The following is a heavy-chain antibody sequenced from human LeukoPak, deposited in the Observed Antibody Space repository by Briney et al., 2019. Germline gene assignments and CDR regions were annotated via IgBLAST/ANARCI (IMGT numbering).Heavy chain of an antibody. V-gene: IGHV1-69*13. CDR3: ARGDFISSRDYLFFFDY. CDR2: IIPIFGTA. D-gene: IGHD3-16*01. J-gene: IGHJ4*01. CDR1: GGTFSSYA. Sequence: SVKVSCKASGGTFSSYAISWVRQAPGQGLEWMGGIIPIFGTANYAQKFQGRVTITADESTSTAYMELSSLRSEDTAVYYCARGDFISSRDYLFFFDYWGQGSLVTVSS.